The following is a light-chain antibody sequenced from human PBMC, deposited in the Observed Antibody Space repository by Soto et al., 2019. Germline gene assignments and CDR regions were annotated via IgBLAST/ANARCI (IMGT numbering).Light chain of an antibody. J-gene: IGKJ1*01. CDR1: QTVSSNY. V-gene: IGKV3-20*01. CDR2: GAS. CDR3: QHYDGSPT. Sequence: EIVLTQSPGTLSLSPGERASLSCRASQTVSSNYLAWYQQKPGQAPRLLIYGASSSATDFPDRFSGSWSGTDSTLTISRLETEDFAIYYCQHYDGSPTFGQGTKVEV.